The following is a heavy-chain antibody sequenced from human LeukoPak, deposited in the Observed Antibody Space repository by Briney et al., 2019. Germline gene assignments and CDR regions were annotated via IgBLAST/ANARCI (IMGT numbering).Heavy chain of an antibody. J-gene: IGHJ4*02. CDR3: ARSFAYGSGSYSLDY. D-gene: IGHD3-10*01. CDR1: GFSLSISGMC. V-gene: IGHV2-70*01. Sequence: SGPTLVNPTQTLTLTCTLSGFSLSISGMCVSWIRQPPGKALEWLGHIDWEDDIYYNTSLKTRLTISKDTSKNQVVLTMTNVDPVDTATYYCARSFAYGSGSYSLDYWGQGTLVTVSS. CDR2: IDWEDDI.